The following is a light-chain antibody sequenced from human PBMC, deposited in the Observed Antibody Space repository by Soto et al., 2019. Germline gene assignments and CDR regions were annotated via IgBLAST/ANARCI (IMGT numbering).Light chain of an antibody. CDR3: QQFDTSPPST. CDR1: QSVSSSY. Sequence: EIVLTQAPGTLSLSPGERATLSCGASQSVSSSYLAWYQQKPGQAPRLLIYGASSRATGIPDRFSGSGSGTDFTLTISRLEPGDFAVYYCQQFDTSPPSTFGQGTHWRLN. J-gene: IGKJ5*01. CDR2: GAS. V-gene: IGKV3-20*01.